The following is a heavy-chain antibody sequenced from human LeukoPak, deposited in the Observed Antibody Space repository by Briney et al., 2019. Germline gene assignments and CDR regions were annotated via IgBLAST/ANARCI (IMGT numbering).Heavy chain of an antibody. CDR2: IKSKTDGETT. Sequence: GGSLRLSCAASGFIFSSYAIHWVRQAPGKGLEWIGRIKSKTDGETTNYAEPVRGRFTISRDDSKSAVYLQMNSLKIEDTAVYYCTTDLGTYYHGSQRLIPIDYWGQGTLVTVSS. CDR3: TTDLGTYYHGSQRLIPIDY. J-gene: IGHJ4*02. D-gene: IGHD3-10*01. CDR1: GFIFSSYA. V-gene: IGHV3-15*01.